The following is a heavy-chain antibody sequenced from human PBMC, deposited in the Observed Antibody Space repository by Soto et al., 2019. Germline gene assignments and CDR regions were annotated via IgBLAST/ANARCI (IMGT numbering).Heavy chain of an antibody. D-gene: IGHD3-9*01. CDR3: ARLIDLRYFGSFGGGDYYFDY. J-gene: IGHJ4*02. Sequence: EVQLVESGGGVVQPGGSLRLSCEGSGFPFSNYWMSWVRQAPGKGLEWVASIKADGSEKYFMDSTKGRITISRDNAKNSLSLQMNGLRAEDTAVYYCARLIDLRYFGSFGGGDYYFDYWAQGTPVTVSS. V-gene: IGHV3-7*01. CDR2: IKADGSEK. CDR1: GFPFSNYW.